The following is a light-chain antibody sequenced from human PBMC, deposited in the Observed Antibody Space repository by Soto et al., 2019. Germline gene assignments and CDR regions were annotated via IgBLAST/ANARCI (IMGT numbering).Light chain of an antibody. CDR2: EVS. J-gene: IGLJ1*01. V-gene: IGLV2-14*01. Sequence: QSVLTQPASVSGSPGQSITISCTGTSGDVGGYNYVSWYQQHPGKAPKLMIYEVSNRPSGVSNRFSGSKSGNTASLTISGLQAEDEADYYCSSYTSSSTQVFGTGTKVTVL. CDR1: SGDVGGYNY. CDR3: SSYTSSSTQV.